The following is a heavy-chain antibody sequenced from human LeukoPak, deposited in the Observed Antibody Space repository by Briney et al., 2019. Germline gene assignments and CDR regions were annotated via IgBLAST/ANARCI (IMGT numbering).Heavy chain of an antibody. J-gene: IGHJ4*02. V-gene: IGHV3-23*01. CDR3: ASRIAVAGTFDY. CDR1: GFTFSNPA. Sequence: PGGSLRLSCAASGFTFSNPAMTWVRQAPGKGLEWVSVISASGGSTFYADSVRGRFTISRDNSKNTLYLQMSSLRVEDTAVYYCASRIAVAGTFDYWGQGTLVTVSS. CDR2: ISASGGST. D-gene: IGHD6-19*01.